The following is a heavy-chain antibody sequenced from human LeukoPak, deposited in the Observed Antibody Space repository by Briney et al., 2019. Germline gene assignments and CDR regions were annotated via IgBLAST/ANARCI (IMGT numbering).Heavy chain of an antibody. D-gene: IGHD3-3*01. Sequence: SQTLSLTCTVSGGSISSGDYYWSWIRQPPGKGLEWIGYIYYSGSTYYNPSLKSRVTISVDTSKNQFSLKLSSVTAADTAVHYCARSNYYDFWSGYGMDVWGQGTTVTVSS. CDR3: ARSNYYDFWSGYGMDV. CDR2: IYYSGST. J-gene: IGHJ6*02. CDR1: GGSISSGDYY. V-gene: IGHV4-30-4*01.